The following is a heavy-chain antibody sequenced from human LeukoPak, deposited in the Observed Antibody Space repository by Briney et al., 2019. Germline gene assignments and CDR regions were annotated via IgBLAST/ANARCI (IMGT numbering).Heavy chain of an antibody. CDR3: ARDKYGAYSDF. V-gene: IGHV3-7*01. CDR1: GFTFSSYW. CDR2: IKHDGSEQ. D-gene: IGHD4-17*01. J-gene: IGHJ4*02. Sequence: GGSLRLSCEASGFTFSSYWMDWVRQARAKGLEWVANIKHDGSEQYYVDSVKGRFTISRDNGRNLLYLQMNSLRVEDTAVYYCARDKYGAYSDFWGQGTLVTVSS.